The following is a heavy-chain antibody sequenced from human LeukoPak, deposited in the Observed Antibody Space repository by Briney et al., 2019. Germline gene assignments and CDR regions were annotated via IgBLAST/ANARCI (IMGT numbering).Heavy chain of an antibody. V-gene: IGHV3-23*01. Sequence: PGGSLRLSCAASGFTITTYAISWVRQAPGKGLEWVSGISGSGEKTYYADFAKGRFTISRDTSRNTVYLQMNSLRGDDTAVFYCATPDLYYGSGTYNYWGQGTLVTVSS. CDR3: ATPDLYYGSGTYNY. D-gene: IGHD3-10*01. J-gene: IGHJ4*02. CDR1: GFTITTYA. CDR2: ISGSGEKT.